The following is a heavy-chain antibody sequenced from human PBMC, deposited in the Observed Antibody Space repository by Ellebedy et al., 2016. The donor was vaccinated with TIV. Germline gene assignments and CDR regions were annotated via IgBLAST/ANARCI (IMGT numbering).Heavy chain of an antibody. V-gene: IGHV1-18*01. J-gene: IGHJ6*02. CDR1: GYTFTSYG. D-gene: IGHD4-17*01. Sequence: AASVKVSCKASGYTFTSYGISWVRQAPGQGLEWMGWISAYNGNTNYAQKLQGRVTMTTDTSTRTAYMELRSLRSDDTAVYYCARWTTVTTFHYYGMDVWGQGTTVTVSS. CDR2: ISAYNGNT. CDR3: ARWTTVTTFHYYGMDV.